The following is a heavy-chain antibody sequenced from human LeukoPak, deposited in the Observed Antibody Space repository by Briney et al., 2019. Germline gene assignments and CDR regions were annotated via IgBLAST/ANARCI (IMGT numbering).Heavy chain of an antibody. J-gene: IGHJ4*02. Sequence: RPGGSLRLSCAASGFTFSSYRMNWVPQAPGKGLEWVSYLSSSSSTIYYADSVKGRFTISRDNAKNSLYLQMNSLRAEDTAVYYCARDSYGHDYWGQGTLVTVSS. CDR1: GFTFSSYR. CDR2: LSSSSSTI. CDR3: ARDSYGHDY. D-gene: IGHD5-18*01. V-gene: IGHV3-48*01.